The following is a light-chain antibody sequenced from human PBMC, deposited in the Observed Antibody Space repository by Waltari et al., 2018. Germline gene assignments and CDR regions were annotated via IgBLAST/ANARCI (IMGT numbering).Light chain of an antibody. Sequence: EIVLTQSPVTLSLAAGERATLSCRASESVFNYLAWYQQKPGQSPRLLIYDTSKRATGIPARFSGSGYGTDVTLTINNLEAEDFALYYCQQGSILPLTFGGGTKVEIK. CDR1: ESVFNY. CDR2: DTS. J-gene: IGKJ4*01. CDR3: QQGSILPLT. V-gene: IGKV3-11*01.